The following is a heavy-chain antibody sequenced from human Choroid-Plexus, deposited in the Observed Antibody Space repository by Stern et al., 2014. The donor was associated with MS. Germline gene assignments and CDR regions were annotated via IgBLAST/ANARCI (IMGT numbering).Heavy chain of an antibody. CDR1: GFTFGSCA. J-gene: IGHJ5*02. Sequence: VHLVESGGGVVQPGRPLRLSCVASGFTFGSCAMHWVRQAPGKGLGRVAGGAYDGSNKYYADSVKGRFTISRDNSQNTLYMQMSSLRPEDTAVYYCAKDRQYLTYFFDHWGQGSLVTVSS. V-gene: IGHV3-30*18. D-gene: IGHD2/OR15-2a*01. CDR3: AKDRQYLTYFFDH. CDR2: GAYDGSNK.